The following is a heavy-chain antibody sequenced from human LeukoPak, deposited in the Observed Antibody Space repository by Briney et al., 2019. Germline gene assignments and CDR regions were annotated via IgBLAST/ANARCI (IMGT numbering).Heavy chain of an antibody. CDR1: GFTFSSYA. Sequence: GGSLRLSCAASGFTFSSYAMSWVRQAPGKGLEWVSAISGSGGSTYYADSVKGRFTISRDNSKNTLYLQMNSLRAEDTAVYYCAKDSLDIGSFVVCVVLPAAYDYWGQGTLVTVSS. V-gene: IGHV3-23*01. CDR3: AKDSLDIGSFVVCVVLPAAYDY. J-gene: IGHJ4*02. D-gene: IGHD2-2*01. CDR2: ISGSGGST.